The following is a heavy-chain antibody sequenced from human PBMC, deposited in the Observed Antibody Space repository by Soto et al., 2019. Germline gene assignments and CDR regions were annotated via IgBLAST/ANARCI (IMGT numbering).Heavy chain of an antibody. CDR3: ARDDGYYYDSSGYLESGPPRDY. Sequence: QVQLVQSGAEVKKPGSSVKVSCKASGGTFSSYAISWVRQAPGQGLEWMGGIIPIFGTANYAQKFQGRVTITADESTSTAYKELSSLRSEDTAVYYCARDDGYYYDSSGYLESGPPRDYWGQGTLVTVSS. CDR1: GGTFSSYA. J-gene: IGHJ4*02. D-gene: IGHD3-22*01. CDR2: IIPIFGTA. V-gene: IGHV1-69*01.